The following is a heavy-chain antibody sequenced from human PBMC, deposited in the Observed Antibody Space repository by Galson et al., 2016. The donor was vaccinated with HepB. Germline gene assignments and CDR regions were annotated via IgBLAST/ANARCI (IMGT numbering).Heavy chain of an antibody. CDR1: GYRFTAYY. Sequence: SVKVSCKASGYRFTAYYIHWVRQAPGQGLEWMGRINPHSDDTHYAQRFQGRVTVTRDTSISTVYMELRRLTYDDTAIYYWERAEDWHWFDPWGQGTRVTVSS. V-gene: IGHV1-2*06. J-gene: IGHJ5*02. CDR2: INPHSDDT. D-gene: IGHD2-21*01. CDR3: ERAEDWHWFDP.